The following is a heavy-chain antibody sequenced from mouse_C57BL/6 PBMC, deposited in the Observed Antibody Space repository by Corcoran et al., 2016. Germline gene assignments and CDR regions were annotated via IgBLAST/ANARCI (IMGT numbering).Heavy chain of an antibody. CDR2: INTYSGVP. Sequence: QIQLVQSGPELKKPGETVKISCKASGYTFTTYGMSWVKQAPGKGLKWMGWINTYSGVPTYADDFKGRFAFSLETSASTAYLQINNLKNEDTATYFCARGDYGSSRYFDYWGQGTTLTVSS. D-gene: IGHD1-1*01. J-gene: IGHJ2*01. CDR1: GYTFTTYG. CDR3: ARGDYGSSRYFDY. V-gene: IGHV9-3*01.